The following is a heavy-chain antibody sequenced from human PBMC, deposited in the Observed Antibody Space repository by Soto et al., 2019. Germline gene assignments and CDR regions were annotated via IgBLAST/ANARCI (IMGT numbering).Heavy chain of an antibody. J-gene: IGHJ4*02. Sequence: EVQLVESGGGLVKPGGSLRLSCAASGFTFSNAWMSWVRQAPGKGLEWVGRIKSKTDGGTTDYAAPVKGRFTISRDDSKNTLYLQMNSLKTEDTAVYYCTIDGEQQLDSGTTTGPVDYWGQGTLVTVSS. CDR2: IKSKTDGGTT. CDR3: TIDGEQQLDSGTTTGPVDY. V-gene: IGHV3-15*01. CDR1: GFTFSNAW. D-gene: IGHD6-13*01.